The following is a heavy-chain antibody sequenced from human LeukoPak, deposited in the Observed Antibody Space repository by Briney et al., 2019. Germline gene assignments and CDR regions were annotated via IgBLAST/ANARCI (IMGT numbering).Heavy chain of an antibody. CDR1: GGTFSRYE. Sequence: SVKVSCKASGGTFSRYEISWVRQAPGQGLEWMGRIIPILDIANHAQKFQGRVTITADKSTSTAYMELSSLRSEDTAVYYCARALYYDSSAYGFDYWGQGTVVTVSS. CDR2: IIPILDIA. D-gene: IGHD3-22*01. CDR3: ARALYYDSSAYGFDY. V-gene: IGHV1-69*04. J-gene: IGHJ4*02.